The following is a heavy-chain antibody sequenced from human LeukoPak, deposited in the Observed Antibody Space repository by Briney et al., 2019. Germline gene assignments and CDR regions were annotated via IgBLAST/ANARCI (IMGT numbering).Heavy chain of an antibody. Sequence: ASVKVSCKASGYTFTSYGISWVRQAPGQGLEWMGWISAYNGNTNYAQKLQGRVTMTTDTSTSTAYMELRSLRSDDTAVYYCARDRYDFWSGYYEHYWGQGTLVTVSS. CDR3: ARDRYDFWSGYYEHY. V-gene: IGHV1-18*01. CDR2: ISAYNGNT. D-gene: IGHD3-3*01. CDR1: GYTFTSYG. J-gene: IGHJ4*02.